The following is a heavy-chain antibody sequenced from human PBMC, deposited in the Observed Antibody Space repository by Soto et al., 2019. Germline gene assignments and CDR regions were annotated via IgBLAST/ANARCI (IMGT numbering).Heavy chain of an antibody. CDR2: IYYSGST. Sequence: SETLSLTCTVSGGSISSSSYYWGWIRQPPGKGLEWIGSIYYSGSTYYNPSLKSRVTISVDTSKNQFSLKLSSVTAADTAVYYCASVVRGATIGGDYWGQGTLVTVSS. D-gene: IGHD5-12*01. J-gene: IGHJ4*02. CDR3: ASVVRGATIGGDY. CDR1: GGSISSSSYY. V-gene: IGHV4-39*01.